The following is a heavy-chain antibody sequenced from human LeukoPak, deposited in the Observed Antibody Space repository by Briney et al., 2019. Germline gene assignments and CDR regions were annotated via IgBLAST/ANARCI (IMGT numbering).Heavy chain of an antibody. CDR2: IWYDGINK. CDR1: GFTFSNYG. Sequence: AGRSLRLSCAASGFTFSNYGMHWVRQAPGKGLEWVAVIWYDGINKYYADSVKGRFTISRDNSKNTLYLQMNSLRAEDTAVYYCASHTSGSSPFDPWGQGTLVTVSS. V-gene: IGHV3-33*01. D-gene: IGHD1-26*01. J-gene: IGHJ5*02. CDR3: ASHTSGSSPFDP.